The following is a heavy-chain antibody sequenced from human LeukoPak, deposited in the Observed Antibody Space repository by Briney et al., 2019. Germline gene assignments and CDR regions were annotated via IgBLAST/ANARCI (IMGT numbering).Heavy chain of an antibody. V-gene: IGHV4-59*01. CDR2: IYYSGST. J-gene: IGHJ4*02. CDR1: GGSISSYY. D-gene: IGHD2-15*01. Sequence: SGTLSLTCAVSGGSISSYYWSWIRQPPGKGLEWIGYIYYSGSTNYNPSLKSRVTISVDTSKNQFSLKLSSVTAADTAVYYCARVGYCSGGSCFGTFYFDYWGQGTLVTVSS. CDR3: ARVGYCSGGSCFGTFYFDY.